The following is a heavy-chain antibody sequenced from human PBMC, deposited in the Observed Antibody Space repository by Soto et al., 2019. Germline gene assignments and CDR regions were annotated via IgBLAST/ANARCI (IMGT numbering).Heavy chain of an antibody. CDR1: GYTFSDYY. CDR3: AKGGDYYDSSGYYPGY. Sequence: GGSLRLSCAASGYTFSDYYMSWVRQAPGKGLEWVAVIWHDGSNKFYGDSVKGRFTITRDNSKNTLYLQMNSLGAEDTAVYYCAKGGDYYDSSGYYPGYWGQGALVTVSS. J-gene: IGHJ4*02. D-gene: IGHD3-22*01. CDR2: IWHDGSNK. V-gene: IGHV3-33*08.